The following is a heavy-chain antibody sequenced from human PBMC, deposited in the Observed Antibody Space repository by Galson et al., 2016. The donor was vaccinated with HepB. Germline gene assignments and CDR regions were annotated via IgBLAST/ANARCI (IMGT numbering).Heavy chain of an antibody. J-gene: IGHJ4*02. V-gene: IGHV3-23*01. CDR1: GFTFSSYV. D-gene: IGHD6-19*01. CDR3: AKNSYSSAWYPDY. Sequence: SLRLSCAASGFTFSSYVMTWVRQAPGKGLEWVAALSDGGERTDCADSVKGRFIISRDNSKNTVYLQMNSLSAEDTAVYYCAKNSYSSAWYPDYWGQGTLVTVSS. CDR2: LSDGGERT.